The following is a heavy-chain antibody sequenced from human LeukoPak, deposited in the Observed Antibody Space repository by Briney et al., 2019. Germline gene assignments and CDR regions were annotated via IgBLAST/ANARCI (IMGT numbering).Heavy chain of an antibody. J-gene: IGHJ4*02. V-gene: IGHV5-51*01. CDR2: IYPGDSDT. Sequence: GESLKISCKGSGYSFTSYWIGWVRQLPGKGLEWMGIIYPGDSDTRYSPSFQGQVTISADKSISTAYLQWSSLKASDTAMYYCARQVYYYDSSGYRSTTKPHFDYWGQGTLVTVSS. D-gene: IGHD3-22*01. CDR1: GYSFTSYW. CDR3: ARQVYYYDSSGYRSTTKPHFDY.